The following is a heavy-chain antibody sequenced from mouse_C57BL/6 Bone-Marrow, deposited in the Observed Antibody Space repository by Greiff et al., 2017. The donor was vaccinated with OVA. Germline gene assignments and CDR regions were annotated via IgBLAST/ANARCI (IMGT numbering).Heavy chain of an antibody. CDR2: IDPSDSYT. D-gene: IGHD2-4*01. V-gene: IGHV1-69*01. CDR1: GYTFTSYW. Sequence: VQLQQPGAELVMPGASVKLSCKASGYTFTSYWMHWVKQRPGQGLEWIGEIDPSDSYTNYNQKFKGKSTLTVDKSSSTAYMQLSSLTSEDSAVYYCARKTGYYDYLYYFDYWGQGTTLTVSS. CDR3: ARKTGYYDYLYYFDY. J-gene: IGHJ2*01.